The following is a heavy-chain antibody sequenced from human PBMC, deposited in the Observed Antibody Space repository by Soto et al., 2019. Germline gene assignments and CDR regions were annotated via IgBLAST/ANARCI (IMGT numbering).Heavy chain of an antibody. V-gene: IGHV3-30*18. Sequence: GGSLRLSCAASVFTFSSYGMHWVRQAPGKGLEWVAVISYDGSNKYYADSVKGRFTISRDNSKNTLYLQMNSLRAEDTAVYYCAKEGTYDFWSGYYTRPYYFDYWGQGTLVTVSS. CDR3: AKEGTYDFWSGYYTRPYYFDY. D-gene: IGHD3-3*01. J-gene: IGHJ4*02. CDR2: ISYDGSNK. CDR1: VFTFSSYG.